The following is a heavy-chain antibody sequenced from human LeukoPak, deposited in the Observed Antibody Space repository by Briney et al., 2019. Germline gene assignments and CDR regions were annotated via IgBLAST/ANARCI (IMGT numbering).Heavy chain of an antibody. D-gene: IGHD1-14*01. V-gene: IGHV3-48*01. CDR3: AREGGGTPYYFDS. CDR1: GFTFSSYS. J-gene: IGHJ4*02. CDR2: ISSSSSTI. Sequence: GGSLRLSCAASGFTFSSYSMNWVRQAPGKGLEWVSYISSSSSTIYYADSVKGRFTISRDNAKNSLYLQMNSLRSDDTAVYYCAREGGGTPYYFDSWGQGTLVTVSS.